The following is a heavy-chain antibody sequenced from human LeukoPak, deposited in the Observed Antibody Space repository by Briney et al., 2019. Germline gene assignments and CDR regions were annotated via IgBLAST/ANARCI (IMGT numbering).Heavy chain of an antibody. V-gene: IGHV3-30*03. J-gene: IGHJ4*02. CDR1: GFTFSSYG. CDR3: AAQGDGYNPDY. Sequence: GGSLRLSCAASGFTFSSYGMHWVRQAPGKGLEWVAVISYDGSNKYYADSVKGRFTISRDNSKNTLYLQMNSLRAEDTAVYYCAAQGDGYNPDYWGQGTLVTVSS. D-gene: IGHD5-24*01. CDR2: ISYDGSNK.